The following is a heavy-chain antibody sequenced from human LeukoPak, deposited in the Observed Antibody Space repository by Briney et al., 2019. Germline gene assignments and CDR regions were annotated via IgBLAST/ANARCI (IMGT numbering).Heavy chain of an antibody. Sequence: GGSLRLSCAASGFTFSSYAMSWVRQAPGKGLEWVSAISGSGGSTYYADSVKGRFTISRDNSKNTLYLQMNSLRAEDTAVYYCAKDRLWFGESNSGVFDYWGQGTLVTVSS. V-gene: IGHV3-23*01. CDR3: AKDRLWFGESNSGVFDY. J-gene: IGHJ4*02. CDR1: GFTFSSYA. D-gene: IGHD3-10*01. CDR2: ISGSGGST.